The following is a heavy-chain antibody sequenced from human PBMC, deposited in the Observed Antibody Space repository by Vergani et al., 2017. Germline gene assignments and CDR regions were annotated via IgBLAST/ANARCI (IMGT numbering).Heavy chain of an antibody. CDR2: ISGSATGGVT. V-gene: IGHV3-23*04. J-gene: IGHJ4*02. Sequence: EVQLVESGGDLAQPGGSLTLSCVAYGLVFSDYTMSWVRQAPGRGLEWVSIISGSATGGVTYVADSVKGRFTIFRDNSKNTLYLQMNSLRAEDTAVYYCANLPRGSIVGPLYYFDSWGQGTLVIVSS. CDR1: GLVFSDYT. CDR3: ANLPRGSIVGPLYYFDS. D-gene: IGHD1-26*01.